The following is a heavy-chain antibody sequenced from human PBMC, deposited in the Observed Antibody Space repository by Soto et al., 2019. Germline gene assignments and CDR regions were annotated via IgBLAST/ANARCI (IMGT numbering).Heavy chain of an antibody. V-gene: IGHV4-30-4*01. J-gene: IGHJ5*02. D-gene: IGHD6-13*01. Sequence: NLSLTCTFSGGSISSGDYYWSWIRQPPGKGLEWIGYIYYSGSTYYNPSLKSRVTISVDTSKNQFSLKLSSVTAADTAVYYCARERPDGSRLDPWGQGTLVTVSS. CDR3: ARERPDGSRLDP. CDR2: IYYSGST. CDR1: GGSISSGDYY.